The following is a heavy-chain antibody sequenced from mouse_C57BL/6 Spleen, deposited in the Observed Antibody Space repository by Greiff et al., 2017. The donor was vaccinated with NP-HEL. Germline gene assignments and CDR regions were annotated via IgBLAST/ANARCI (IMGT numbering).Heavy chain of an antibody. CDR3: ARTYSNYPYYAMDY. CDR2: FYPGDGDT. V-gene: IGHV1-82*01. Sequence: VKLMESGPELVKPGASVKISCKASGYAFSSSWMNWVKQRPGKGLEWIGRFYPGDGDTNYNGKFKGKATLTADKSSSTAYMQLSSLTSEDSAVYFCARTYSNYPYYAMDYWGQGTSVTVSS. J-gene: IGHJ4*01. D-gene: IGHD2-5*01. CDR1: GYAFSSSW.